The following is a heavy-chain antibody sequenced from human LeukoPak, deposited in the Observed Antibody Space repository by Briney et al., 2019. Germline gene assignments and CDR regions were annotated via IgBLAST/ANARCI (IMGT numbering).Heavy chain of an antibody. CDR3: ARDGDYVLGLRGAFDI. D-gene: IGHD4-17*01. CDR1: GFTFSSYA. V-gene: IGHV3-30-3*01. J-gene: IGHJ3*02. CDR2: ISYDGSNK. Sequence: GGSLRLSCAASGFTFSSYAMHWVRQAPGKGLEWVAVISYDGSNKYYADSVKGRFTISRDNSKNTLYLQMNSLRAEDTAVYYCARDGDYVLGLRGAFDIWGQGTMVTVSS.